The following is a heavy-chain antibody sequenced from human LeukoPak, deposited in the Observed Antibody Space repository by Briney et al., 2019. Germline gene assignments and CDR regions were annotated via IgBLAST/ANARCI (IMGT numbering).Heavy chain of an antibody. J-gene: IGHJ4*01. D-gene: IGHD7-27*01. CDR1: GGSISSGNYY. V-gene: IGHV4-61*10. CDR3: ASRKLGNDY. CDR2: IHRSGTT. Sequence: KPSETLSLTCTVSGGSISSGNYYWSWIRQPAGKGLEWIGRIHRSGTTNYNPSLKSRLTISIDTSKNQFSLKLSSVTAADTAVYYCASRKLGNDYWGQGTLVTVSS.